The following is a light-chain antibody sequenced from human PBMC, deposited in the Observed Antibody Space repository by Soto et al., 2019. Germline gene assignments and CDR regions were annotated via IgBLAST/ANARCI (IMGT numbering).Light chain of an antibody. CDR3: SSYVRSTSFA. Sequence: QSVLTQPASVSGSPGQSITITCTGTSSDIGGYDYVSWYQHHPGKAPKVIIYGVTNRPSGVSHRFSGSKSANTASLTISGLQAEDEADYYCSSYVRSTSFAFGGGTKLTVL. CDR1: SSDIGGYDY. J-gene: IGLJ2*01. CDR2: GVT. V-gene: IGLV2-14*01.